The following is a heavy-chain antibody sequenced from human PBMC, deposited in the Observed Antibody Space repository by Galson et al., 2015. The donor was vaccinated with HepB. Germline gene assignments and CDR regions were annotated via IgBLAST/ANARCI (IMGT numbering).Heavy chain of an antibody. D-gene: IGHD3-22*01. CDR3: ARQYYYDSSGYYGLDY. CDR1: GGSISSSSYY. CDR2: IYYSGST. V-gene: IGHV4-39*01. Sequence: LSLTCTVSGGSISSSSYYWGWIRQPPGKGLEWIGSIYYSGSTYYNPSLKSRVTISVDTSKNQFSLKLSSVTAADTAVYYCARQYYYDSSGYYGLDYWGQGTLVTVSS. J-gene: IGHJ4*02.